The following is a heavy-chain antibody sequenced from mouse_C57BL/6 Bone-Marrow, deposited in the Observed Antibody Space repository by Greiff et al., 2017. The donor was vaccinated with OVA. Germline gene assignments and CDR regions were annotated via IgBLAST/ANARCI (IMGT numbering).Heavy chain of an antibody. Sequence: EVQLQESGGGLVKPGGSLKLSCAASGFTFSSYTMSWVRQTPEKRLEWVATISGGGGNTYYPDSVKGRFTISRDNAKNTLYLQMSSLRSEDTALYYCARHVDDGYYFAYWGQGTLVTVSA. J-gene: IGHJ3*01. CDR3: ARHVDDGYYFAY. D-gene: IGHD2-3*01. CDR1: GFTFSSYT. CDR2: ISGGGGNT. V-gene: IGHV5-9*01.